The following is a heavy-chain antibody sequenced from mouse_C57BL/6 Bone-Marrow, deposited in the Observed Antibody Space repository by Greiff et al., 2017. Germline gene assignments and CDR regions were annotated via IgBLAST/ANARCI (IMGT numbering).Heavy chain of an antibody. V-gene: IGHV5-17*01. CDR1: GFTFSDYG. D-gene: IGHD3-2*02. CDR3: ARWGAQGAY. J-gene: IGHJ3*01. CDR2: ISSGSSTI. Sequence: EVKLMESGGGLVKPGGSLKLSCAASGFTFSDYGMHWVRQAPEKGLEWVAYISSGSSTIYYADTVKGRFTISRDNAKNTLFLQMTSLRSEDTAMYYCARWGAQGAYWGQGTLVTVSA.